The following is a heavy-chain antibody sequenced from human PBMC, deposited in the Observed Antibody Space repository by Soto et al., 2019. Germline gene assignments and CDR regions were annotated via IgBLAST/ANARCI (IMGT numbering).Heavy chain of an antibody. J-gene: IGHJ6*02. CDR2: IIPIFGTA. CDR1: VGTFSSYA. CDR3: AGPPELTRIYYYYGMDV. V-gene: IGHV1-69*13. Sequence: ASGKVSCKASVGTFSSYAISWVRQAPGQGLEWMGGIIPIFGTANYAQKFQGRVTITADESTSTAYMELSSLRSEDTAVYYCAGPPELTRIYYYYGMDVWGQGTTVTVSS. D-gene: IGHD1-7*01.